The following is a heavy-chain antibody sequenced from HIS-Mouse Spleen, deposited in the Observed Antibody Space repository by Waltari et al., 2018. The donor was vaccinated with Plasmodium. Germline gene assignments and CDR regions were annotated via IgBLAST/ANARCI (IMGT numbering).Heavy chain of an antibody. CDR1: GHTFSRYW. CDR3: ASSWYWYFDL. D-gene: IGHD6-13*01. Sequence: EVQLVQCVGGLVQPGGSLRLYRPASGHTFSRYWSIWVRRSPGEGREWVANIKQEGSEKYYVDSVKGRFTISRDNAKNSLYLQMNSWRAEDTAVYYCASSWYWYFDLWGRGTLVTVSS. V-gene: IGHV3-7*01. J-gene: IGHJ2*01. CDR2: IKQEGSEK.